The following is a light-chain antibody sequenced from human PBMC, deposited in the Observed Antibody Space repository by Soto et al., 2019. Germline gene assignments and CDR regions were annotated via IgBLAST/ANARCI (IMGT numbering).Light chain of an antibody. V-gene: IGKV3-20*01. CDR2: DAS. Sequence: QSPGTLSLSPXXRATLSXXXXXXXSFYLAWYQQKPRQAPRLLIYDASSRATGIPDRFSGSGSGTDFTLTISRLEPEDFAVYFCQHCQSSPLTFGGGTKVEIK. CDR3: QHCQSSPLT. CDR1: XXXSFY. J-gene: IGKJ4*01.